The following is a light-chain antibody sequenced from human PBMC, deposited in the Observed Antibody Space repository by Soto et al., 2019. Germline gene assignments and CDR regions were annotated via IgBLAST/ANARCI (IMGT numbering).Light chain of an antibody. V-gene: IGLV2-8*01. Sequence: QSALTQPPSASGSPGQSVAISCTGTSSDVGGYNYVSWYQQHPGKAPKLMIYEVTKRPSGVPDRFSGSKSGNTASLTVSGLQAEDEPDYYCSSHAGINNVVFGGGTKLTVL. CDR3: SSHAGINNVV. J-gene: IGLJ3*02. CDR1: SSDVGGYNY. CDR2: EVT.